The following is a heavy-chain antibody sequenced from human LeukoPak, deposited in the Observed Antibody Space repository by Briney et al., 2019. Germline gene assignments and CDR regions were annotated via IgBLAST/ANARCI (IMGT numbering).Heavy chain of an antibody. CDR2: IIPMFDTA. D-gene: IGHD3-10*01. Sequence: ASVKVSCKSSGGTFNNYAISWVRQAPGQGLEWMGGIIPMFDTANYAQKFQGRVTITADRSTSTVYMELSSLRSEDTAVYYCARGVSGSGRLYFYYYMDVWGKGTTVTVSS. V-gene: IGHV1-69*06. J-gene: IGHJ6*03. CDR3: ARGVSGSGRLYFYYYMDV. CDR1: GGTFNNYA.